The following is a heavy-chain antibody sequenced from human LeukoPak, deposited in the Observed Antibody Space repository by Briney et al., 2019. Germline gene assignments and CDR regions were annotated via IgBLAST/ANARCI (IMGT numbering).Heavy chain of an antibody. V-gene: IGHV4-34*01. D-gene: IGHD5-12*01. CDR3: ARTGALSGYNSGFDY. CDR1: GGSFSGYY. CDR2: INHSGST. Sequence: PSGTLSLTCAVYGGSFSGYYWSWIRQPPGKGLEWIGEINHSGSTNYNPSLMSRVTISVDTSKNQFSLKLSSVTAADTAVYYCARTGALSGYNSGFDYWGQGTLVTVSS. J-gene: IGHJ4*02.